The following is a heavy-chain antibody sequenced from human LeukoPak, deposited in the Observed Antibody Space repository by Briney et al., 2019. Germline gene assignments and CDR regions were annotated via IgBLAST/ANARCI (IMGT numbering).Heavy chain of an antibody. V-gene: IGHV4-30-4*01. CDR3: ARGVESDILTGYDPYFDY. J-gene: IGHJ4*02. CDR2: IYYSGST. D-gene: IGHD3-9*01. Sequence: SETLSLTCTVSGGSISSGDYYWSWIRQPPGKGLEWIGYIYYSGSTYYNPSLKSRVTISVDTSKNQFSLKLSSGTAADTAVYYCARGVESDILTGYDPYFDYWGQGTLVTVSS. CDR1: GGSISSGDYY.